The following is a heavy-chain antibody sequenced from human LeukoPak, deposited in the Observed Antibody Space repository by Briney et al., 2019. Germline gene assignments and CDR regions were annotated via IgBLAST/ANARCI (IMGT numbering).Heavy chain of an antibody. V-gene: IGHV3-43*02. CDR2: ISGDGGST. CDR1: GFPFDDYA. D-gene: IGHD2-2*01. CDR3: AQDIDEYCSSTSCSYYFDY. Sequence: PGGSLRLSCAASGFPFDDYAMHWVRQAPGKGLEWVSLISGDGGSTYYADSVKGRFTISRDNSKNSLYLQMNSLRTEDTALYYCAQDIDEYCSSTSCSYYFDYWGQGTLVTVSS. J-gene: IGHJ4*02.